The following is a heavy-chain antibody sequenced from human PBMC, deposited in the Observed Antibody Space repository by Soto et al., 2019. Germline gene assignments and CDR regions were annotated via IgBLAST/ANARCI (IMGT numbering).Heavy chain of an antibody. J-gene: IGHJ6*02. Sequence: QVQLVQSGAEVKKPGASVKVSCKASGYTFTSYGISWVRQAPGQGLEWMGWISAYNGNTNYAQKLQGRVTMTTDTSTSTAYLELRSLRSDDTAVYYCTGQQVGDYYYYGMDVWGQGTTVTVSS. CDR2: ISAYNGNT. V-gene: IGHV1-18*01. CDR1: GYTFTSYG. D-gene: IGHD6-13*01. CDR3: TGQQVGDYYYYGMDV.